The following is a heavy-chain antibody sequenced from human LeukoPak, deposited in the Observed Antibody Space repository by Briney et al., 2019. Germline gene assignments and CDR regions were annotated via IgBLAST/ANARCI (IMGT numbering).Heavy chain of an antibody. Sequence: PSETLSLTCTVSGGSISSGGYYWRWIRQHPGKGLEWIGYIYYSGSTYYNPSLKSRVTISVDTSKNQFSLKLSSVTAADTAVYYCARGAEGSLDYWGQGTLVTVSS. CDR3: ARGAEGSLDY. CDR1: GGSISSGGYY. D-gene: IGHD1-26*01. V-gene: IGHV4-31*03. J-gene: IGHJ4*02. CDR2: IYYSGST.